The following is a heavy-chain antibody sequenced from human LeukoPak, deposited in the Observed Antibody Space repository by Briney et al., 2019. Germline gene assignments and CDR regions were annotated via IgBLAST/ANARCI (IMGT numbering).Heavy chain of an antibody. J-gene: IGHJ6*02. Sequence: SETLSLTCTVSGGSISSYYWSWIRQPPGKGLEWIGYIYYSGSTNYNPSLKSRVTISVDTSKNQFSLKLSSVTAADTAVYYCARVTTVTSYYYYYGMDVWGQGTAVTVSS. CDR2: IYYSGST. CDR3: ARVTTVTSYYYYYGMDV. D-gene: IGHD4-11*01. V-gene: IGHV4-59*01. CDR1: GGSISSYY.